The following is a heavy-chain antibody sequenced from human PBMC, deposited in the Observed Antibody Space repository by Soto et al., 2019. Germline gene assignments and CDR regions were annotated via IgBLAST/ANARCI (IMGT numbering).Heavy chain of an antibody. Sequence: QVQLQESGPGLVKPSQTLSLTCTVSGGSISSGDHFWGWVRQPPGKGLQWIGHIHYTGSAYYNPSLKSRLTISVDTSKNQYSLKVNAVTAADTAVYYCARGGRTMPTVTTGAFDVWGQGTMVPVSS. CDR3: ARGGRTMPTVTTGAFDV. J-gene: IGHJ3*01. D-gene: IGHD4-17*01. CDR1: GGSISSGDHF. CDR2: IHYTGSA. V-gene: IGHV4-30-4*01.